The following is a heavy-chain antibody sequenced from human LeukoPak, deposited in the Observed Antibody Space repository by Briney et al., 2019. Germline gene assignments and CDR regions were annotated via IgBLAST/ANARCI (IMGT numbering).Heavy chain of an antibody. CDR1: GFAFSSYT. J-gene: IGHJ4*02. Sequence: GGSLRLSCATSGFAFSSYTMNWVRQAPGKGLEWVSSINSGSSFIYYADSVKGRFTISRDNAKNSLYLQMNSLRAEDTAVYYCARDTVEMATQGGGGYWGQGTLVTVSS. V-gene: IGHV3-21*01. CDR3: ARDTVEMATQGGGGY. D-gene: IGHD5-24*01. CDR2: INSGSSFI.